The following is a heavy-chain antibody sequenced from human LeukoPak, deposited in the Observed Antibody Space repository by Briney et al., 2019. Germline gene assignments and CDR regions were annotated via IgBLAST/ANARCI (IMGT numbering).Heavy chain of an antibody. CDR3: AMTYYYDSSGYQTYYDAFDI. CDR1: GGSISSGSYY. Sequence: SETLSLTCTVSGGSISSGSYYWSWIRQPAGKGLEWIGRIYTSGSTNYNPSLKSRVTISVDTSKNQFSLKLSSVTAADTAVYYCAMTYYYDSSGYQTYYDAFDIWGQGTMVTVSS. CDR2: IYTSGST. V-gene: IGHV4-61*02. J-gene: IGHJ3*02. D-gene: IGHD3-22*01.